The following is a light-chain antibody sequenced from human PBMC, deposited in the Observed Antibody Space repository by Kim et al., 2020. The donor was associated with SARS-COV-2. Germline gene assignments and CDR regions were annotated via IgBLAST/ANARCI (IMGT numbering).Light chain of an antibody. V-gene: IGKV3-20*01. CDR1: HSVISSY. CDR3: QQYGSSPPYS. CDR2: GAS. J-gene: IGKJ2*03. Sequence: SPGERSPLPCSASHSVISSYLAWYQQKPGQAPRLLIYGASSRATGIPDRFSGSGSGTDFTLTISRLEPEDFAVYYCQQYGSSPPYSFGQGTKLEI.